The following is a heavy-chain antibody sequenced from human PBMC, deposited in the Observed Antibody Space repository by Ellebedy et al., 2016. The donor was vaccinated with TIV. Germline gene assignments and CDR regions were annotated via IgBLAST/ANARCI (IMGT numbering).Heavy chain of an antibody. V-gene: IGHV1-18*01. CDR1: GYHFTNNA. CDR3: ARDKGVTMIVLLDY. D-gene: IGHD3-22*01. CDR2: ISTYNGHA. Sequence: AASVKVSCKASGYHFTNNAISWVRQAPGQGPEWKGWISTYNGHAKYAQKFQGRVTMTTDTSTTTAYLELRNLTSDDTAVYFCARDKGVTMIVLLDYWGQGSLVTVSS. J-gene: IGHJ4*02.